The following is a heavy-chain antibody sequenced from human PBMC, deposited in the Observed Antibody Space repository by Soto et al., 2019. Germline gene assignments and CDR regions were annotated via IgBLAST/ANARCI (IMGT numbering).Heavy chain of an antibody. CDR2: INDISSHK. D-gene: IGHD4-17*01. CDR3: ARHYGSRRYFDL. V-gene: IGHV3-21*01. J-gene: IGHJ2*01. Sequence: GGSLRLSCAASGFTFSLYSMNWVRQAPGKGLEWVSSINDISSHKYFADSMRGRFTISRDNAKNSLFLEMNSLRAEDTAIYYCARHYGSRRYFDLWGRGALVTVSS. CDR1: GFTFSLYS.